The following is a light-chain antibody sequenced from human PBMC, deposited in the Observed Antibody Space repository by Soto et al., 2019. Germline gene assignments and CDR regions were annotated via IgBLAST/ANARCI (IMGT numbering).Light chain of an antibody. CDR2: EVT. CDR3: SSYTSSSTLV. J-gene: IGLJ2*01. V-gene: IGLV2-14*01. Sequence: QSVLTQPASVSGSPGQSITISCTGSSSDVGAYNYVSWYQHHPGKAPKLIIYEVTNRPSGVSNRFSGSKSGNTASLTISALQAEDEADYYCSSYTSSSTLVFGGGTKLTVL. CDR1: SSDVGAYNY.